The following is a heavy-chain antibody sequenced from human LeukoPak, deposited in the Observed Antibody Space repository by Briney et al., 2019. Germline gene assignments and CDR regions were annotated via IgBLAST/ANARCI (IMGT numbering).Heavy chain of an antibody. D-gene: IGHD6-13*01. CDR3: ARAPGYSSSWGDYFDY. Sequence: GGSLRLSCAASGFTFSSYAMSWVRQAPGKGLEWVSVTSGSGGSTYYADSVKGRFTISRDNSKNTLYLQMNSLRAEDTAIYYCARAPGYSSSWGDYFDYWGQGTLVTVSS. CDR2: TSGSGGST. CDR1: GFTFSSYA. J-gene: IGHJ4*02. V-gene: IGHV3-23*01.